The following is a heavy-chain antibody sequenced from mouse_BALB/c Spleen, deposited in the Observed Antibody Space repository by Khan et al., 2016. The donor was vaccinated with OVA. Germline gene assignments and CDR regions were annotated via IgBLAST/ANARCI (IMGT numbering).Heavy chain of an antibody. Sequence: QIQLVQSGPEMKKPGETVKISCKASGYTFTNYGMNWVKQSPGKALKWMGWINTFTGEPTYADDFKGRFAFSLETSANTASLQINNLKNEDTATXFGARPPYFSYGLDHWGQGTSVTVSS. D-gene: IGHD2-10*01. J-gene: IGHJ4*01. V-gene: IGHV9-3-1*01. CDR2: INTFTGEP. CDR3: ARPPYFSYGLDH. CDR1: GYTFTNYG.